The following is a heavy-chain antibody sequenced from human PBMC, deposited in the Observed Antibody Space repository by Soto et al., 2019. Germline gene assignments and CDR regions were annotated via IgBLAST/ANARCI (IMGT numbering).Heavy chain of an antibody. D-gene: IGHD6-13*01. Sequence: GESLKISCKGSGYSFTSYWIGWVRQMPGKGLEWMGIIYPGDSDTRYSPTFQGQVTISADKSISTAYLQWSSLKASDTAMYYCARQLAAAGNYYYYGMDVWGQGTTVTVS. CDR1: GYSFTSYW. CDR3: ARQLAAAGNYYYYGMDV. CDR2: IYPGDSDT. J-gene: IGHJ6*02. V-gene: IGHV5-51*01.